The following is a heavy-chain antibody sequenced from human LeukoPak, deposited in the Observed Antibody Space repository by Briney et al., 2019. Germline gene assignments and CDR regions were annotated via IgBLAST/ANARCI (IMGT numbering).Heavy chain of an antibody. V-gene: IGHV1-69*02. Sequence: SVKVSCKASGGTFSSYTISWVRQAPGQGLEWMGRIIPILGIANYAQKFQGRATITADKSTSTAYMELNSLRSEDTAVYYCARATGAASSLYMDVWGKGTTVTVSS. J-gene: IGHJ6*03. CDR1: GGTFSSYT. CDR2: IIPILGIA. D-gene: IGHD1-14*01. CDR3: ARATGAASSLYMDV.